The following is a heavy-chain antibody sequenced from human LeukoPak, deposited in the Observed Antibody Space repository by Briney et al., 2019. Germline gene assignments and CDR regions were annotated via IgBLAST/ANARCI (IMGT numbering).Heavy chain of an antibody. D-gene: IGHD1-26*01. CDR2: IYYSGIT. CDR3: ARYGRLRSSQSNWFDP. J-gene: IGHJ5*02. Sequence: PSETLSLTCTVSGGSISTYYWSWIRRPPGKGLEWIGYIYYSGITNYSPSLKSRVTMSVDTSKNQFTLKVNSVTAADTAVYYCARYGRLRSSQSNWFDPWGQGTLVTVSS. V-gene: IGHV4-59*08. CDR1: GGSISTYY.